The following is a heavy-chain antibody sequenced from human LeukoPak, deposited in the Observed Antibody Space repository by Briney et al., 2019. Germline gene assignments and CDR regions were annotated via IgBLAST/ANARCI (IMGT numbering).Heavy chain of an antibody. Sequence: GGSLRLSCAASGFTVSSNYMSWVRQAPGQGLEWVSVIYSGGSTYCADSVKGRFTISRDNSKNTLYLQMNSLRAEDTAVYYCARGNPTYFDYWGQGTLVTVSS. CDR3: ARGNPTYFDY. V-gene: IGHV3-66*01. J-gene: IGHJ4*02. D-gene: IGHD1-14*01. CDR2: IYSGGST. CDR1: GFTVSSNY.